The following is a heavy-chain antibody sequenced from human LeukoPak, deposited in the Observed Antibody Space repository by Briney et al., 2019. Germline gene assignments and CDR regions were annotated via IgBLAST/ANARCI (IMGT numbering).Heavy chain of an antibody. Sequence: GGSLRLSCAASEFTFSNQWMTWVRQAPGKGLEWVANIQPDGSEKYYVGSVRGRFTISRDNARNLLYLQMNSLRSEDTAVYYCARDLGCSSTSCSPNWFDPWGQGTLVTVSS. CDR3: ARDLGCSSTSCSPNWFDP. CDR1: EFTFSNQW. D-gene: IGHD2-2*01. J-gene: IGHJ5*02. CDR2: IQPDGSEK. V-gene: IGHV3-7*01.